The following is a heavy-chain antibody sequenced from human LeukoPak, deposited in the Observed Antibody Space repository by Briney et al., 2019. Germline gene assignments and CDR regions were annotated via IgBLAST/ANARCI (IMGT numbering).Heavy chain of an antibody. D-gene: IGHD3-22*01. Sequence: GGSLRLSCAASGFTFSTYSMNWVRQAPGKGLEWVSSISGSSGYIYYADSVKGRFTISRDSAKNSLYLQMNSLRAEDTAVYYCARVGYYDSSGYYEGFDPWGQGTLVTVSS. V-gene: IGHV3-21*01. CDR2: ISGSSGYI. J-gene: IGHJ5*02. CDR3: ARVGYYDSSGYYEGFDP. CDR1: GFTFSTYS.